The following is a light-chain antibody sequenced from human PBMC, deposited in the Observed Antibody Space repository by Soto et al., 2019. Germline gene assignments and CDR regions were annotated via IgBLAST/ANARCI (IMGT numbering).Light chain of an antibody. V-gene: IGKV1-6*01. CDR3: QQRSNWTIT. J-gene: IGKJ5*01. Sequence: AIQMTQSPSSPSASVGDRVTITCRASQGIRNALGWYQQKPGKAPKLLISVAFSLQSGVPSRFSGIGSGTDVTLTISSLEQEDCSVYDGQQRSNWTITFGQGTRLEIK. CDR2: VAF. CDR1: QGIRNA.